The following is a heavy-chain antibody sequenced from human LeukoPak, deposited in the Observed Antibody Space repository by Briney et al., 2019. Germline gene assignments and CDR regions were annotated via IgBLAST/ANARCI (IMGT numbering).Heavy chain of an antibody. J-gene: IGHJ6*02. Sequence: GASLRLSCAASGFAFSSYAMSWVRQAPGKGLEWVSAISGSGSNPYYTDSVKGRFTIFRDNSKNTLYLQMSSLRAEDTALYYCAKDAPAGYSLSVVSHYSCGLDVWGQGTTVTVSS. CDR2: ISGSGSNP. CDR3: AKDAPAGYSLSVVSHYSCGLDV. CDR1: GFAFSSYA. V-gene: IGHV3-23*01. D-gene: IGHD6-13*01.